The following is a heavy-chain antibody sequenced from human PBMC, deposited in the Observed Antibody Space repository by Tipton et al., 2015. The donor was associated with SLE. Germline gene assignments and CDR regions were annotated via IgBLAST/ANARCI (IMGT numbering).Heavy chain of an antibody. Sequence: TLSLTCTVSGGSISSSNWWSWVRQPPGKGLEWIGEIYHSGSTNYNPSLKSRATISVDKSKNQFSLKLSSVTAADTAVYYCARDATQIAAARWGNYYMDVWGKGTTVTVSS. CDR3: ARDATQIAAARWGNYYMDV. CDR2: IYHSGST. J-gene: IGHJ6*03. CDR1: GGSISSSNW. D-gene: IGHD6-13*01. V-gene: IGHV4-4*02.